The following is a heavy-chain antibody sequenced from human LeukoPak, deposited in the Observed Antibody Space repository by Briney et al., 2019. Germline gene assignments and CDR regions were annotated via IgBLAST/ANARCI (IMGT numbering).Heavy chain of an antibody. D-gene: IGHD1-7*01. V-gene: IGHV4-30-4*08. CDR3: AGEVYNWNYRVQ. CDR2: IYYSGST. J-gene: IGHJ4*02. CDR1: GGSISSGDYY. Sequence: PSETLSLTCTVSGGSISSGDYYWSWIRQPPGKGLEWIGYIYYSGSTYYNPSLKSRVTISVDTSKNQFSLKLSSVTAADTAVYYCAGEVYNWNYRVQWGQGTLVTVSS.